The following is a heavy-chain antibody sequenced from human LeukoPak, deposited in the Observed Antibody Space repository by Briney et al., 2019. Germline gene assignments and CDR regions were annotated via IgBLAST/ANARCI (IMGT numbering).Heavy chain of an antibody. J-gene: IGHJ4*02. CDR3: ARDLRRYYDSSGYPLDY. Sequence: ASVKVSCKASGYTFTSYDINWVRQATGQGLEWMGWMNPNSGNTGYAQKFQGRVTMTRDNSITTAYMDLSSLRSEDTAVYYCARDLRRYYDSSGYPLDYWGQGTLVTVSS. D-gene: IGHD3-22*01. CDR1: GYTFTSYD. CDR2: MNPNSGNT. V-gene: IGHV1-8*01.